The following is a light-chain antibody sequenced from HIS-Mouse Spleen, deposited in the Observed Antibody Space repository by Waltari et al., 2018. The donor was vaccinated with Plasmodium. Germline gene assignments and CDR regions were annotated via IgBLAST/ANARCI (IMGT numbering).Light chain of an antibody. J-gene: IGLJ3*02. Sequence: SYALTQPPSGSVSPGQTARITCPGDALPKKYAYWYQQKSGQAPVLVIYEDSKRPSGIPERFSGSSSGTMATLTISGAQVEDEADYYCYSTDSSGNHRVFGGGTKLTVL. CDR3: YSTDSSGNHRV. CDR1: ALPKKY. V-gene: IGLV3-10*01. CDR2: EDS.